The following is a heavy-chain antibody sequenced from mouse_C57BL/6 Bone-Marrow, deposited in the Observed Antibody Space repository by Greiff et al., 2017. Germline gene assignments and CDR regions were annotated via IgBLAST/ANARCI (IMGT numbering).Heavy chain of an antibody. CDR2: IDPETGGT. D-gene: IGHD1-1*01. J-gene: IGHJ3*01. CDR1: GYTFTDYE. Sequence: VKLMESGAELVRPGASVTLSCKASGYTFTDYEMHWVKQTPVHGLEWIGAIDPETGGTAYNQKFKGKAILTADKSSSTAYMELRSLTSEYSAGYYCTRLRRSSWFAYWGQGTLVTVSA. V-gene: IGHV1-15*01. CDR3: TRLRRSSWFAY.